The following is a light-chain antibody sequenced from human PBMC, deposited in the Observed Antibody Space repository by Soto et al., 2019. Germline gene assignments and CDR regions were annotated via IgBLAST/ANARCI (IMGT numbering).Light chain of an antibody. CDR3: QQSYRFPKT. CDR1: QTVTSY. CDR2: AAS. J-gene: IGKJ1*01. V-gene: IGKV1-39*01. Sequence: DVQMTQSPSSLSASVGDSLTLTCRASQTVTSYLNWYQQEPGKAPKLLIYAASTLQSGVPSRFSGSGSGTEFTLTIISLQPEDFATYYCQQSYRFPKTFGRGTKVEVK.